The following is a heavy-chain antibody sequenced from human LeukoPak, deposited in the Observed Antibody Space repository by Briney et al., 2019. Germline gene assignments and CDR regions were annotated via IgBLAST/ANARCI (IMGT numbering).Heavy chain of an antibody. V-gene: IGHV3-48*01. CDR1: GFTFSRYN. J-gene: IGHJ4*02. CDR3: ATLNTPFDY. D-gene: IGHD2-15*01. CDR2: ISSGGTI. Sequence: GGSLRLSCAASGFTFSRYNMNWIRQAPGKGLEWVSYISSGGTIYYAGSVRGRFTISRDNSKNTLYLQMSSLRAEDTAVYFCATLNTPFDYWGQGILVTVSS.